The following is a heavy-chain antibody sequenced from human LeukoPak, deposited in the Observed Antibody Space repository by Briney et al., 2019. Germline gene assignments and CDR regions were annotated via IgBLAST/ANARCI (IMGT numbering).Heavy chain of an antibody. J-gene: IGHJ4*02. CDR1: GFRFSDYA. D-gene: IGHD6-19*01. CDR2: IRSKAYGGTT. Sequence: GGSLRLSCTASGFRFSDYAMNWFRQPPGKGLEWVGFIRSKAYGGTTEYAASVKGRFTVSRDDSKNIAYLQMNSLKTEDTAVYYCTRDPDSGWYGDYWGQGTLVTVSS. V-gene: IGHV3-49*03. CDR3: TRDPDSGWYGDY.